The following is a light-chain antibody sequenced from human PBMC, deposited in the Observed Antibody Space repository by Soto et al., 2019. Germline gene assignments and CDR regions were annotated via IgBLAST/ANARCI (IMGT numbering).Light chain of an antibody. CDR2: DAS. V-gene: IGKV1-33*01. J-gene: IGKJ5*01. CDR3: QRYDSLPPT. Sequence: DIQMTQSPSSLSASVGDRVTITCQASHDIKDFLNWFQEKPGKAPKLLIYDASNLQTGVPSRFSGSGSGTHFTFTISSLQPEYIATYYCQRYDSLPPTFGQGTRLDIK. CDR1: HDIKDF.